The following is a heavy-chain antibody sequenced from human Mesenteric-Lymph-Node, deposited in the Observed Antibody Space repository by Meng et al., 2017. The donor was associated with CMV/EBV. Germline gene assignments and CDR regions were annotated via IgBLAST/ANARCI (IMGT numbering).Heavy chain of an antibody. J-gene: IGHJ4*02. CDR1: GFTFSSYA. Sequence: GESLKISCAASGFTFSSYAMHWVRQAPGKGLEWVAVISYDGGNKYYADSVKGRFTISRDNSKNTLYLQMNSLRAEDTAVYYCARGDCSSTSCYLGYWGQGTLVTVSS. CDR2: ISYDGGNK. V-gene: IGHV3-30-3*01. D-gene: IGHD2-2*01. CDR3: ARGDCSSTSCYLGY.